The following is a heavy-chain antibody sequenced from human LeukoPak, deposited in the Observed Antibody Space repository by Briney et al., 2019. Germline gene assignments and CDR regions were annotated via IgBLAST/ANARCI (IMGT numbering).Heavy chain of an antibody. CDR2: ISWNSGSI. J-gene: IGHJ3*02. D-gene: IGHD2-2*01. V-gene: IGHV3-9*01. CDR1: GFTFDDHA. Sequence: PGGSLRLSCAASGFTFDDHAMHWVRQAPGKGLEWVSGISWNSGSIGYADSVKGRFTISRDNAKNSLYLQMNSLRAEDTALYYCAKGDCSDTSCYSAYDAFDIWGQGTMVTISS. CDR3: AKGDCSDTSCYSAYDAFDI.